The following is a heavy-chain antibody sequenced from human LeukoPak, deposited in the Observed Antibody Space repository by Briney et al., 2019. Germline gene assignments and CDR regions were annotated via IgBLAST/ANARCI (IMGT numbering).Heavy chain of an antibody. V-gene: IGHV3-23*01. Sequence: GGSLRLSCAASGFTFSSYAMSWVRQAPGNGLEWVSAISGSGGGTYYADSVKGRFTISRDNSKNTLYLQMNSLRAEDTAVYYCAKSSSGWVTNTLLYYYGMDVWGQGTTVTVSS. CDR3: AKSSSGWVTNTLLYYYGMDV. CDR2: ISGSGGGT. D-gene: IGHD4-17*01. CDR1: GFTFSSYA. J-gene: IGHJ6*02.